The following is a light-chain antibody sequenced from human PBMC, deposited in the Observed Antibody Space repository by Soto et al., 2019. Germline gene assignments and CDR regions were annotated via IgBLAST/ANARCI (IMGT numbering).Light chain of an antibody. CDR2: LGS. CDR1: QNLLYSNGYNY. J-gene: IGKJ2*01. Sequence: DIVMTQSPLSLPVTPGEPASISCRSNQNLLYSNGYNYLDWYLQKPGQSPQLLIYLGSNRASGVPDRFSGSGSGTDCTLKISRVEAEDVGVYYCMQALQVPHTFGQGTKLEIK. CDR3: MQALQVPHT. V-gene: IGKV2-28*01.